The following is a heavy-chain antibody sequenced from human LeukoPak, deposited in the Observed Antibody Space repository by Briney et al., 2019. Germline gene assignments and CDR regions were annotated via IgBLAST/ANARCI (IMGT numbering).Heavy chain of an antibody. J-gene: IGHJ4*02. CDR1: GFIFSSYG. V-gene: IGHV3-33*06. CDR3: AKVTGDYYDTSGAFDY. CDR2: IWHDGSND. Sequence: GGSLRLSCAASGFIFSSYGTHWVRQAPGKGLEWVARIWHDGSNDDYADSVKGQFTISRDNSKNTLYLQMNSLRAEDTAIYYCAKVTGDYYDTSGAFDYWGQGTLVTVSS. D-gene: IGHD3-22*01.